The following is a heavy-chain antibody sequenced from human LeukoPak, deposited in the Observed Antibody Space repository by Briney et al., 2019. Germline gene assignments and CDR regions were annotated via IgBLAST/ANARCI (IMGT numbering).Heavy chain of an antibody. V-gene: IGHV4-39*07. CDR1: GGSISSSSYY. CDR2: IYYSGST. D-gene: IGHD3-10*01. J-gene: IGHJ6*03. CDR3: ARDDVGYGSGSYNYYYMDV. Sequence: SETLSLTCTVSGGSISSSSYYWGWLRQPPGKGLEWIGSIYYSGSTYYNPSPKSRVTISVDTSKNQFSLKLSSVTAADTAVYYCARDDVGYGSGSYNYYYMDVWGKGTTVTVSS.